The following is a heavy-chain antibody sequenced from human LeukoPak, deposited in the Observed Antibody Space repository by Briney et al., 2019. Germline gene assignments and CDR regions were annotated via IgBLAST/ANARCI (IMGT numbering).Heavy chain of an antibody. D-gene: IGHD3-3*01. J-gene: IGHJ4*02. CDR3: ARDQYDTWSRRGNFDS. V-gene: IGHV3-7*03. Sequence: GGSLRLSCVASGFTFGKYWMSWVRQAPGKGLEWVANIKLDGSEKNYVDSVKGRFTISRDNTTNSLYLQMNSLRVEDTAVFYCARDQYDTWSRRGNFDSWGQGTLVIVSS. CDR1: GFTFGKYW. CDR2: IKLDGSEK.